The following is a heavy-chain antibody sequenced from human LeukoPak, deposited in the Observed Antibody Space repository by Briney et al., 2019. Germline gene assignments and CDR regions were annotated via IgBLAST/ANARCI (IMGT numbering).Heavy chain of an antibody. J-gene: IGHJ4*02. CDR2: ISYDESRK. V-gene: IGHV3-30*04. D-gene: IGHD6-13*01. Sequence: PGGSLRLSCTGSGLTFSNYAMHWGRQAPGKGLEWVAVISYDESRKDYTDSVKGRFTISRDNPKNTLYLQMNSLRAEGTAVYFCATAPLYSSSWYFRGYFDDWGQGTLVTVSS. CDR3: ATAPLYSSSWYFRGYFDD. CDR1: GLTFSNYA.